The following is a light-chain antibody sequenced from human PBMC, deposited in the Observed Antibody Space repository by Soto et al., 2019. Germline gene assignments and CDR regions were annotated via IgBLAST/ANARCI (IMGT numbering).Light chain of an antibody. CDR3: QQRSNWLIT. Sequence: IVLSQSPGTLSLSPGERATLSCRASQSVSNNYLAWYQQKPGQAPRLLIYGASNRATGIPARFSGSGSGTDFTLTISSLEPEDFAVYYCQQRSNWLITFGQGTRLEIK. CDR1: QSVSNNY. J-gene: IGKJ5*01. V-gene: IGKV3-11*01. CDR2: GAS.